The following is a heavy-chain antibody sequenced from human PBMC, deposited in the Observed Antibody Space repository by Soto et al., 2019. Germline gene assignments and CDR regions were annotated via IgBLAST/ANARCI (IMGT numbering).Heavy chain of an antibody. CDR2: IIPIFGTA. V-gene: IGHV1-69*12. CDR3: ARDEENYYDSSGYYRYEVYFDY. Sequence: QVQLVQSGAEVKKPGSSVKVSCKASGGTFSSYAISWVRQAPGQGLEWMGGIIPIFGTANYAQKFQGRVTITADESTSTAYMELSSLRSEDTAVYYCARDEENYYDSSGYYRYEVYFDYWGQGTLVTVSS. D-gene: IGHD3-22*01. CDR1: GGTFSSYA. J-gene: IGHJ4*02.